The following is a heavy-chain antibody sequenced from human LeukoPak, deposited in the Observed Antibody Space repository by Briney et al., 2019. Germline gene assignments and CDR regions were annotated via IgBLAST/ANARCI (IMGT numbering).Heavy chain of an antibody. Sequence: PSETLSLTCTVSGGSISSSSHYWGWIRQSPGKGLEWIGSIYYSGSTYHNPSLQSRVTMLVDTSKNQFSLKLSSVTAADTAIYYCARDRYFPRDQFDYWGQGTLVTVSS. CDR2: IYYSGST. CDR3: ARDRYFPRDQFDY. V-gene: IGHV4-39*07. CDR1: GGSISSSSHY. D-gene: IGHD2-2*01. J-gene: IGHJ4*02.